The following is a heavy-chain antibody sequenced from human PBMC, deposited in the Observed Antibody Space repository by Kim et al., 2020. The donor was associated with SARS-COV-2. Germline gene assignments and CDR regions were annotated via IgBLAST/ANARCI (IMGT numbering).Heavy chain of an antibody. D-gene: IGHD1-20*01. CDR1: GFTFGNSA. CDR2: TVIGSGNT. Sequence: TSVKVSCKASGFTFGNSAVQWVRQARGQRLEWIGWTVIGSGNTHYAQKFQRRVTFTRDTSTSTAYMELSSLRFDDTAVYYCAADTLVTAAWGQGTLVTVSS. CDR3: AADTLVTAA. V-gene: IGHV1-58*01. J-gene: IGHJ5*02.